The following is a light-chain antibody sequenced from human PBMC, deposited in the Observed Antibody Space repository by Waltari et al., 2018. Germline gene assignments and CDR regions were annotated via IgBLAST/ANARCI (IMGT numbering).Light chain of an antibody. CDR3: QQYRTYPMYT. V-gene: IGKV1-5*01. J-gene: IGKJ2*01. CDR2: QAS. Sequence: DIQMTQSPSALSASVGDRVTITCRASQSIRSCLAWHQQKSGKAPKLLISQASNVESGVPSRFSGSGSGTEFTLTISSLQPDDSATYYCQQYRTYPMYTFGQGTKLEIK. CDR1: QSIRSC.